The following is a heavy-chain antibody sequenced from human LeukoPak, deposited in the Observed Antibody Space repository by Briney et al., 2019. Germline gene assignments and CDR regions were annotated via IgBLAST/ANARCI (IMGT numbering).Heavy chain of an antibody. CDR2: IRYDGNDE. CDR1: GFSFVTYG. J-gene: IGHJ4*02. D-gene: IGHD3-16*01. CDR3: ASLGHLLTFDY. V-gene: IGHV3-30*02. Sequence: PGGSLRLSCAASGFSFVTYGMHWVRQAPDKGLEWVAFIRYDGNDEYYVDSVKGRFTISRDNSKNTLYLQMNSLRAEDTAVYYCASLGHLLTFDYWGQGTLVTVSS.